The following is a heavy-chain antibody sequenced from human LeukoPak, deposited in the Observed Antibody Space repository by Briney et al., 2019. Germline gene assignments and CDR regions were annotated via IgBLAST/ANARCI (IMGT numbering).Heavy chain of an antibody. D-gene: IGHD3-22*01. V-gene: IGHV3-53*01. CDR2: IYSGGTT. CDR3: GGTSGWNLFDY. CDR1: GFIVTSNY. Sequence: GGSLRLSCAASGFIVTSNYMSWVRQAPGKGLEWVLAIYSGGTTYYADSVKGRFTISRDNSKNTLYLQMNSLRADDTAVYYCGGTSGWNLFDYWGQGTLVTVSS. J-gene: IGHJ4*02.